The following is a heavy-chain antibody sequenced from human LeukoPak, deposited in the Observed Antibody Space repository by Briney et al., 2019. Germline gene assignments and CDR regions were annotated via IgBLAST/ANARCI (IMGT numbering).Heavy chain of an antibody. CDR1: GFTFSSYS. D-gene: IGHD6-19*01. J-gene: IGHJ5*01. V-gene: IGHV3-21*01. CDR3: ARDQGLLVVAGRFGC. CDR2: ISSSNSYI. Sequence: GGSLRLSCAASGFTFSSYSMDWVRQAPGKGLEWVSSISSSNSYIYNADSVKGRFTISRDNAKNSLYLQMNSLRAEDTAVYYCARDQGLLVVAGRFGCWGQGTLVTVSS.